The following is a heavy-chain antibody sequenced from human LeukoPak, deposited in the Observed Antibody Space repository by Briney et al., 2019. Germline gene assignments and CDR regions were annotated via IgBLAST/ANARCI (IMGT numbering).Heavy chain of an antibody. CDR2: ISWNSGSI. D-gene: IGHD3-22*01. J-gene: IGHJ5*02. V-gene: IGHV3-9*01. CDR1: GFTFDDYA. Sequence: GRSLRLSCAASGFTFDDYAMHWARQAPGKGLEWVSGISWNSGSIAYADSVKGRFTISRDNAKNSLCLQMNSLRAEDTALYYCAKGSYYDGPAWGQGTLVTVSS. CDR3: AKGSYYDGPA.